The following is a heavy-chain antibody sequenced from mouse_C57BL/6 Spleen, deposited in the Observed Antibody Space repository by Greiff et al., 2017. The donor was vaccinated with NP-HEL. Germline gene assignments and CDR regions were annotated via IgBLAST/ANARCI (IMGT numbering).Heavy chain of an antibody. D-gene: IGHD4-1*01. J-gene: IGHJ2*01. CDR2: INPNNGGT. CDR3: ASWANYFDY. V-gene: IGHV1-26*01. Sequence: EVQLQQSGPELVKPGASVKISCKASGYTFTDYYMNWVKQSHGKSLEWIGDINPNNGGTSYNQKFKGKATLTVDKSSSTAYMELRSLTSEDSAVYYCASWANYFDYWGQGTTLTVSS. CDR1: GYTFTDYY.